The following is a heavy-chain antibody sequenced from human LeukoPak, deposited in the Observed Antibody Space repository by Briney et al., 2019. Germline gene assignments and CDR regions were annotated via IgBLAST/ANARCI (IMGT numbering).Heavy chain of an antibody. Sequence: SVKVSCKASGGTFSSYAISWVRQAPGQGLEWMGGIIPIFGTANYAQKFQGRVTITTDESTSTAYMELSSLRSEDTAVYYCARVASTGLRVDAFDIWGQGTMVTVSS. CDR1: GGTFSSYA. CDR2: IIPIFGTA. CDR3: ARVASTGLRVDAFDI. V-gene: IGHV1-69*05. D-gene: IGHD4-17*01. J-gene: IGHJ3*02.